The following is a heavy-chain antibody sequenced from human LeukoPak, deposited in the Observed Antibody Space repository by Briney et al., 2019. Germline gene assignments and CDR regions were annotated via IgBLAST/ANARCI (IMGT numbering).Heavy chain of an antibody. V-gene: IGHV3-15*01. Sequence: GGSLRLSCAGSGFTFSQDWMSWVRQVPGKGLEWLGLIKNKIDGGTTDYAVTVKGRSTISRDDSKNTPYLQMNSLKTGDTAVYYCSKYNPYDALDYWGQGTLVTVSS. J-gene: IGHJ4*02. CDR3: SKYNPYDALDY. CDR1: GFTFSQDW. D-gene: IGHD1-1*01. CDR2: IKNKIDGGTT.